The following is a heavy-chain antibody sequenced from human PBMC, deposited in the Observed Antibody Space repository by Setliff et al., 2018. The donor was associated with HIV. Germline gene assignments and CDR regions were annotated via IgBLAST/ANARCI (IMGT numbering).Heavy chain of an antibody. D-gene: IGHD3-3*01. CDR1: GFTFDDYA. J-gene: IGHJ4*02. Sequence: LRLSCAASGFTFDDYALTWVRQAPGKGLEWVGFVRSKPNGGTTDYAASVKGRFTISRGDAKTIAYLHMNSWTTDDTAVYFCTRDRRGSNSWSGYNGGFDYWGQGSLVTVSS. CDR2: VRSKPNGGTT. V-gene: IGHV3-49*04. CDR3: TRDRRGSNSWSGYNGGFDY.